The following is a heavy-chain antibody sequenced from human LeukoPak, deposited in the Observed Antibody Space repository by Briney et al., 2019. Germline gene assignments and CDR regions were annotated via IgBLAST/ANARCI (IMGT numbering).Heavy chain of an antibody. CDR3: AIETVTTGY. Sequence: XXXXGKXLEWIGEINHSGSTNYNPSLKSRVTISVDTSKNQFSLKLSSVTAADTAVYYCAIETVTTGYWGQGTLVTVSS. CDR2: INHSGST. J-gene: IGHJ4*02. D-gene: IGHD4-17*01. V-gene: IGHV4-34*01.